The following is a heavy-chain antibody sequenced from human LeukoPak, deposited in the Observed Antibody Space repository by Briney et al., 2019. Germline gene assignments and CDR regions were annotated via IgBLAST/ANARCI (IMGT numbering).Heavy chain of an antibody. CDR3: AKENSMVRGVNYYFYYYMDV. D-gene: IGHD3-10*01. CDR1: GYTFTSYG. CDR2: ISAYNGNT. J-gene: IGHJ6*03. V-gene: IGHV1-18*01. Sequence: ASVKVSCKASGYTFTSYGISWVRQAPGQGLEWMGWISAYNGNTNYAQKLQGRVTMTTDTSTSTAYMELRSLRSDETAVYFCAKENSMVRGVNYYFYYYMDVWGKGTPVTVPS.